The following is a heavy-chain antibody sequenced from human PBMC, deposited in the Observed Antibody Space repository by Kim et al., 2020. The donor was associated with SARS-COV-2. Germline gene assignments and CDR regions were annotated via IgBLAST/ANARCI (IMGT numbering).Heavy chain of an antibody. D-gene: IGHD1-26*01. J-gene: IGHJ6*02. Sequence: VKGRFTISRDNSKNTLYLQMNSLRAEDTAVYYCGRSTTEMDYYYYYGMDVWGQGTTVTVSS. CDR3: GRSTTEMDYYYYYGMDV. V-gene: IGHV3-23*01.